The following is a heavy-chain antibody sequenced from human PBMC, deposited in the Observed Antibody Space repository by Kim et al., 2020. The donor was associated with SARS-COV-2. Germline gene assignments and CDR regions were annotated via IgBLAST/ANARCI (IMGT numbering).Heavy chain of an antibody. D-gene: IGHD3-10*01. CDR3: ARSQWFGEFDYYYYYGMDV. J-gene: IGHJ6*02. CDR2: IYPGDSDT. CDR1: GYSFTSYW. Sequence: GESLKISCKGSGYSFTSYWIGWVRQMPGKGLEWMGIIYPGDSDTRYSPSFQGQVTISADKSISTAYLQWSSLKASDTAMYYCARSQWFGEFDYYYYYGMDVWGQGTTVTVSS. V-gene: IGHV5-51*01.